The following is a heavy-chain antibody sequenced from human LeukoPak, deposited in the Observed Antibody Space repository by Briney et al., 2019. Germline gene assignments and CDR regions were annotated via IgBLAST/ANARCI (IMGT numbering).Heavy chain of an antibody. V-gene: IGHV1-69*04. Sequence: GASVKVSCKASGYTFTSYGISWVRQAPGQGLEWMGRIIPILGIANYAQKFQGRVTITADKSTSTAYMELSSLRSEDTAVYYCANEGGGYGGDTIWGQGTLVTVSS. CDR1: GYTFTSYG. CDR3: ANEGGGYGGDTI. J-gene: IGHJ4*02. D-gene: IGHD5-12*01. CDR2: IIPILGIA.